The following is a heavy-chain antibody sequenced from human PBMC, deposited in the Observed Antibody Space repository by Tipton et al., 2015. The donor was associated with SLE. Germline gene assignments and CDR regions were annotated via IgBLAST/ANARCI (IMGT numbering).Heavy chain of an antibody. Sequence: SLRLSCAASGFTFSSYAMHWVRQAPGKGLEWVAVISYDGSNKYYADSVKGRFTISRDNSKNTLYLQMNSLRAEDTAVYYCAKDSEQWLVQGYFQHWGQGTLVTVSS. D-gene: IGHD6-19*01. CDR1: GFTFSSYA. CDR2: ISYDGSNK. J-gene: IGHJ1*01. CDR3: AKDSEQWLVQGYFQH. V-gene: IGHV3-30-3*01.